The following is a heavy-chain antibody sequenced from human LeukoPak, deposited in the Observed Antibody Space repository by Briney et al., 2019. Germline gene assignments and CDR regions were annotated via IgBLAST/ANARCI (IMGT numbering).Heavy chain of an antibody. J-gene: IGHJ5*02. CDR2: INHSGST. V-gene: IGHV4-34*01. D-gene: IGHD6-13*01. CDR1: GGSFSGYY. CDR3: ARVRKQQLVRGWFDP. Sequence: PSETLSLTCAVYGGSFSGYYWSWIRQPPGKGLEWIGEINHSGSTNYNPSLKSRVTTSVDTSKNQFSLKLSSVTAADTAVYYCARVRKQQLVRGWFDPWGQGTLVTVSS.